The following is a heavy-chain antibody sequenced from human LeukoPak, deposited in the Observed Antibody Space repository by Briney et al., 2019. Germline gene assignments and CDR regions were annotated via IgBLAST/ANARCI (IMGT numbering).Heavy chain of an antibody. Sequence: ASVKVSCKASGYTFTGYYMHWVRQAPGQGLEWMGWINPNRGGTNYAQKFQGRVTMTRDTSISTAYMELSRLRSDDTAVYYCARDVRAVAGHFDYWGQGTLVTVFS. D-gene: IGHD6-19*01. CDR2: INPNRGGT. J-gene: IGHJ4*02. V-gene: IGHV1-2*02. CDR3: ARDVRAVAGHFDY. CDR1: GYTFTGYY.